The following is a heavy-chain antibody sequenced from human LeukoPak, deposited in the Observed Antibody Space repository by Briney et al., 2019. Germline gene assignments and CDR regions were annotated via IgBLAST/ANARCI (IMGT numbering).Heavy chain of an antibody. J-gene: IGHJ4*02. CDR1: GFTFSRYS. CDR2: ISSSGSTI. V-gene: IGHV3-48*04. D-gene: IGHD3-22*01. Sequence: GGSLRLSCAASGFTFSRYSMIWVREAPGKGLEWGSYISSSGSTIYYADSVKGRFTISRDNAKTSLYLQMNSLRAEDTAVYYCARAEYYDSSGYIDYWGQGTLVTVSS. CDR3: ARAEYYDSSGYIDY.